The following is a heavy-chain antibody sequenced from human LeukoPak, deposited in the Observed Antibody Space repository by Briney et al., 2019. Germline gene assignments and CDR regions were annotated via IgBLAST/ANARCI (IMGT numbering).Heavy chain of an antibody. CDR1: GFTFSDYY. Sequence: KPGGSLRLSCAASGFTFSDYYMSWIRQAPGKGLEWVSYIRSSYTNYAYAVKGRFTISRDIAKNSLYLQMNSLRAEDTAVYYCARLHSSTLDYWGQGTLVTVSS. J-gene: IGHJ4*02. D-gene: IGHD6-13*01. CDR2: IRSSYT. CDR3: ARLHSSTLDY. V-gene: IGHV3-11*03.